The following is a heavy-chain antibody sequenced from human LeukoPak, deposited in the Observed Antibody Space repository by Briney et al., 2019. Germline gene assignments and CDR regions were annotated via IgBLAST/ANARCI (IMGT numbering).Heavy chain of an antibody. CDR3: ARRESRSSPYYFDF. V-gene: IGHV5-51*01. J-gene: IGHJ4*02. D-gene: IGHD6-6*01. Sequence: GESLKISCKGSGYNFNNYWIGWVRQMPGKGLEWMGIIYPGDSDTRYSPSFQGQVTISVDKSINTAYLQWSSLKASDSAMYYCARRESRSSPYYFDFWGQGTLVTVSP. CDR1: GYNFNNYW. CDR2: IYPGDSDT.